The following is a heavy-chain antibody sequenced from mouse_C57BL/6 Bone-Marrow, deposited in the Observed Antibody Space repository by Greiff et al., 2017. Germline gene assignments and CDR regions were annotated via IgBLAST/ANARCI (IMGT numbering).Heavy chain of an antibody. J-gene: IGHJ2*01. Sequence: QVQLQQPGAELVMPGASVKLSCKASGYTFTSYWMHWVKQRPGQGLEWIGEIDPSDSYTNYNQKFKGKSTLTVDKSSSTAYMQISSLTSVDSAVYYCARRSYVNFDYWGQGTTLTVSS. V-gene: IGHV1-69*01. D-gene: IGHD1-1*01. CDR3: ARRSYVNFDY. CDR1: GYTFTSYW. CDR2: IDPSDSYT.